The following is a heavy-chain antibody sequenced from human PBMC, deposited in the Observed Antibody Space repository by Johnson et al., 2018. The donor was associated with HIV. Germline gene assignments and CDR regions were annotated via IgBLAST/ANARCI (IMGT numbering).Heavy chain of an antibody. V-gene: IGHV3-30*04. CDR1: GFAFSSYA. D-gene: IGHD3-10*01. CDR2: ISYDGRDA. J-gene: IGHJ3*01. CDR3: ATLWFGEVSVYDAFDV. Sequence: QVQLVESGGGVVQPGTSLRLSCTASGFAFSSYALHWVRQAPGKGLEWVAVISYDGRDAYYADSVKGRFTSSRDNSKNTRYLQMNSLRPEDSAVYYWATLWFGEVSVYDAFDVWGQGTMVTVSS.